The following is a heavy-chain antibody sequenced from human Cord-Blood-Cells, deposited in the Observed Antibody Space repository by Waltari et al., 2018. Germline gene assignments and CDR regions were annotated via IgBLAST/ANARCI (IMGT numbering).Heavy chain of an antibody. D-gene: IGHD7-27*01. V-gene: IGHV1-2*02. CDR2: INPNSGGT. Sequence: QVQLVQSGAEVKKPGASVKVSCKASGYTFTGYYMHWVRQAPGQGLEGMGWINPNSGGTNYAKKFQGRVTMTRDTSISTAYMELSRLRSDDTAVYYCARAPDLGTLDYWGQGTLVTVSS. CDR1: GYTFTGYY. CDR3: ARAPDLGTLDY. J-gene: IGHJ4*02.